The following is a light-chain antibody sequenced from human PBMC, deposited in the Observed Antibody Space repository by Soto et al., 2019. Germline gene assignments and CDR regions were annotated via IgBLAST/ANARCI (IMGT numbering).Light chain of an antibody. CDR3: QQYASSPLT. CDR1: QSGGRDY. CDR2: HAS. V-gene: IGKV3-20*01. J-gene: IGKJ4*01. Sequence: EIVLTQSPGTLSLSPGERATLSCRASQSGGRDYLAWYQQKPGQAPRLLIYHASNRATGIPDRFSGSGSGTDFTLTISRLEHEDFADFYCQQYASSPLTFGGGTKVEIK.